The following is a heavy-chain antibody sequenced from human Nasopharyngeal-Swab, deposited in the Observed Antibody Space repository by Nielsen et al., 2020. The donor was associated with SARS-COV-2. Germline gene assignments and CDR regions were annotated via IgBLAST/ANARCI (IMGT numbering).Heavy chain of an antibody. CDR2: MNPNSGNT. Sequence: WVRQAPGQGPEWMGWMNPNSGNTGYAQKFQGRVTMTRNTSISTAYMELSSLRSEDTAVYYCARAVEFCSSTSCYSSAFDIWGQGTMVTVSS. CDR3: ARAVEFCSSTSCYSSAFDI. V-gene: IGHV1-8*01. J-gene: IGHJ3*02. D-gene: IGHD2-2*01.